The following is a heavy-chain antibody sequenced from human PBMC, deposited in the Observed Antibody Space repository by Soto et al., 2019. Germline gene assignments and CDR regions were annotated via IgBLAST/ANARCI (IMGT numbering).Heavy chain of an antibody. Sequence: ASVKVSCETSGYSFTKYGLHWVRQAPGQRLEWLGWINPGNGDTKYSQKFQGRVTITRDTSATTAYMELSSLRSEDSAVFYCARTDCSSTSCYNYYYYGMDVRCQGTTVTVSS. V-gene: IGHV1-3*01. D-gene: IGHD2-2*01. J-gene: IGHJ6*02. CDR2: INPGNGDT. CDR3: ARTDCSSTSCYNYYYYGMDV. CDR1: GYSFTKYG.